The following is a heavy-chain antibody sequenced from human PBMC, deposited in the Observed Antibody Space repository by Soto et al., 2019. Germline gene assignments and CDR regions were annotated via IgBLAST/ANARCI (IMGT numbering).Heavy chain of an antibody. CDR2: ISGSGGST. Sequence: GGSLRLSCAASGFTFSSYAMSWVRQAPGKGLEWVSAISGSGGSTYYADSVKGRFTISRDNSKNTLYLQMNSLRAEDTAVYYCAKGRSDDTRAAHYMDVWGKGTTVTVSS. CDR1: GFTFSSYA. V-gene: IGHV3-23*01. J-gene: IGHJ6*03. D-gene: IGHD6-25*01. CDR3: AKGRSDDTRAAHYMDV.